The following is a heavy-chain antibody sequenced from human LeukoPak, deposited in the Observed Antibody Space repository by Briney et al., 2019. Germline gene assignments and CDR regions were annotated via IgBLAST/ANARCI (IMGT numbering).Heavy chain of an antibody. D-gene: IGHD3-22*01. V-gene: IGHV3-21*01. CDR3: AREDYYDSSGPNAFDI. CDR1: GFTFSSYS. Sequence: GGSLRLSCAASGFTFSSYSMNWVRQAPGKGLEWVSSISSSSSYIYYADSVKGRFTISRDNAKNSLYLQMNSLRAEDTAVYYCAREDYYDSSGPNAFDIWGQGTMVTVSS. J-gene: IGHJ3*02. CDR2: ISSSSSYI.